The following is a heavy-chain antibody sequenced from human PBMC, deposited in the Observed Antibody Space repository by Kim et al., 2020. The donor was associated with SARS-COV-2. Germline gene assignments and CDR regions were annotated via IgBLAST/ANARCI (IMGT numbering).Heavy chain of an antibody. D-gene: IGHD6-19*01. CDR3: AKSGWAVAAPYWYFDL. V-gene: IGHV3-30*18. CDR2: ISYDGSNK. CDR1: GFTFSNYG. J-gene: IGHJ2*01. Sequence: GGSLRLSCAASGFTFSNYGMHWVRQAPGKGLEWVAVISYDGSNKYYADSVKGRFTISRDNSKNTLYLQMNSLRAEDTAVYYCAKSGWAVAAPYWYFDLWGRGALVTVSS.